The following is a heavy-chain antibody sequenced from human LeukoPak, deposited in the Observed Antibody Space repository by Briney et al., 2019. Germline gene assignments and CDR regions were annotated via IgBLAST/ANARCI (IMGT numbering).Heavy chain of an antibody. CDR1: GFTFSSYA. J-gene: IGHJ1*01. CDR3: AKGEQWLYSEYCQH. Sequence: PGASLRLSCAASGFTFSSYAMSWVRQAPGKGLEWVSAISGSGGSTYYADSVKGRFTISRDNSKNTLYLQMNSLRAEDTAVYYCAKGEQWLYSEYCQHWGQGTLVTVSS. V-gene: IGHV3-23*01. D-gene: IGHD6-19*01. CDR2: ISGSGGST.